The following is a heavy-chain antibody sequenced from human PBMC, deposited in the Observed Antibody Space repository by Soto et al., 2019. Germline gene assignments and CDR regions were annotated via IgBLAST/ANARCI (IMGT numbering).Heavy chain of an antibody. J-gene: IGHJ6*02. CDR1: GGTFSSYA. V-gene: IGHV1-69*13. CDR2: IIPIFGTA. CDR3: AVGYCSSTSCPLDYYYYGMDV. D-gene: IGHD2-2*01. Sequence: SVKVSCKASGGTFSSYAISWVRQAPGQGLEWMGGIIPIFGTANYAQKFQGRVTITADESTSTANMELSSLRSEDTAVYYCAVGYCSSTSCPLDYYYYGMDVWGQGTTVTVS.